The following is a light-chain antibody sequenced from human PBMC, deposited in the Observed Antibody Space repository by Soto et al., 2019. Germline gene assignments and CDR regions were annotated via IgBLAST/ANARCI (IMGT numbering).Light chain of an antibody. J-gene: IGKJ2*01. CDR3: QQYGGSSLYT. V-gene: IGKV3-20*01. Sequence: EIVLTQSPGTLSLSPRERATLSCRASQSVSSSYLGWYQQKPGQAPRLLIYGASSRATGIPDRFSGSGSGTDFTLTISRLEPEDFAVYYCQQYGGSSLYTFGQGTKLEIK. CDR1: QSVSSSY. CDR2: GAS.